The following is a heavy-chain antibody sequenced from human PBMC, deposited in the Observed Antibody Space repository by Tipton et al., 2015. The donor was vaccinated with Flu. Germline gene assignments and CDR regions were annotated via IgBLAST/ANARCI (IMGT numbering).Heavy chain of an antibody. D-gene: IGHD1-7*01. J-gene: IGHJ5*02. CDR1: GFTFSGWW. CDR2: IKQDGSEK. V-gene: IGHV3-7*01. Sequence: SLRLSCAASGFTFSGWWMSWVRQAPGKGLEWVGQIKQDGSEKYYVDSVKGRFTISRDNAKNSLYLQMNSLRAEDTAVYYCARDTAGTTFDPWGQGTLVTVSS. CDR3: ARDTAGTTFDP.